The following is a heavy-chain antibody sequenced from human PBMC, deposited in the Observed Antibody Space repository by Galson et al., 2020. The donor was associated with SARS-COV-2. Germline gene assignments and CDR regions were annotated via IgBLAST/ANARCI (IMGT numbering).Heavy chain of an antibody. CDR2: ISGSGGST. V-gene: IGHV3-23*01. CDR3: AKDSDYYGSGRTDP. CDR1: GFTFSSYA. J-gene: IGHJ5*02. D-gene: IGHD3-10*01. Sequence: GGSLRLSCAASGFTFSSYAMSWVRQAPGKGLEWVSAISGSGGSTYYADSVKGRFTISRDNSKNTLYLQMNSLRAEDTAVYYCAKDSDYYGSGRTDPWGQGTLVTVSS.